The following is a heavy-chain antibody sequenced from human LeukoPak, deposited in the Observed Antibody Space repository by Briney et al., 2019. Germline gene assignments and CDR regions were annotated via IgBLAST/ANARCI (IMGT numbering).Heavy chain of an antibody. D-gene: IGHD3-22*01. CDR3: ARIVVVITTLAPAITQNWYFDL. CDR2: ISSSSSYI. Sequence: GGSLRLSCAASGFTFSSYSMNWVRQAPGKGLEWVSSISSSSSYIYYADSVKGRFTISRDNAKNSLYLQMNSLRAEDTAVYYCARIVVVITTLAPAITQNWYFDLWGRGTLVTVSS. J-gene: IGHJ2*01. CDR1: GFTFSSYS. V-gene: IGHV3-21*01.